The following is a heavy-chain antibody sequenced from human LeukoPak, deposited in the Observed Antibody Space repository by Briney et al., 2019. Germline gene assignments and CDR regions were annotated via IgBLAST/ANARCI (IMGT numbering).Heavy chain of an antibody. Sequence: WETLSLTCTVSGGSISSYYWSWIRQPPGKGLEWIGYIYYSGSTNYNPSLKSRVTISVDTSKNQFSLKLSSVTAADTAVYYCARRPPDSLYYYYYGMDVWGQGTTVTVSS. D-gene: IGHD1-14*01. J-gene: IGHJ6*02. V-gene: IGHV4-59*08. CDR2: IYYSGST. CDR1: GGSISSYY. CDR3: ARRPPDSLYYYYYGMDV.